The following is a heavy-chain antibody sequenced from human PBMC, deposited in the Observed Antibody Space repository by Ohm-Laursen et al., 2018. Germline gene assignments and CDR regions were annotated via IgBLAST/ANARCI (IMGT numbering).Heavy chain of an antibody. CDR2: VSSSGSSI. CDR3: ARERTMVRGVIDY. J-gene: IGHJ4*02. Sequence: SLRLSCAASGFTFSSYEMNWVRQAPRKGLEWVSYVSSSGSSIYYADSVKGRFTISRDNAKNSLYLQMNSLRAEDTAVYYCARERTMVRGVIDYWGQGTLVTVSS. V-gene: IGHV3-48*03. CDR1: GFTFSSYE. D-gene: IGHD3-10*01.